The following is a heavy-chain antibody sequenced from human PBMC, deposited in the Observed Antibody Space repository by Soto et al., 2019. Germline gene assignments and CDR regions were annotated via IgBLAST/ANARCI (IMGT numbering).Heavy chain of an antibody. CDR2: ISGSGGST. D-gene: IGHD3-10*01. CDR3: AKGDWLLWFGENIDGMDV. V-gene: IGHV3-23*01. J-gene: IGHJ6*02. Sequence: EVQLLESGGGLVQPGGSLRLSCAASGFTFSSYAMSWVRQAPGKGLEWVSAISGSGGSTYYADSVKGRFTISRDNSKNTLYLQMNSLRAEDTAVYYCAKGDWLLWFGENIDGMDVWGQGTTVTVSS. CDR1: GFTFSSYA.